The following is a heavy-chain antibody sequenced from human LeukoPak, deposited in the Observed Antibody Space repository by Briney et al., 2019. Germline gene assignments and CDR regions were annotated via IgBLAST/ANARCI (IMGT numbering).Heavy chain of an antibody. CDR3: AKDRADRYDFWSGYSYYYYYYGMDV. V-gene: IGHV3-9*01. Sequence: PGGSLRLSCAASGFTFDDYAMRWVRQAPGKGLEWVSGISWNSGSIGYADSVKGRFTISRDNAKNSLYLQMNSLRAEDTALYYCAKDRADRYDFWSGYSYYYYYYGMDVWGQGTTVTVSS. CDR2: ISWNSGSI. D-gene: IGHD3-3*01. J-gene: IGHJ6*02. CDR1: GFTFDDYA.